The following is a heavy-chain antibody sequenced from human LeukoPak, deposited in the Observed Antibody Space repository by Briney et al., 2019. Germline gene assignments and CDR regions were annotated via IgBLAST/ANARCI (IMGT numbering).Heavy chain of an antibody. CDR1: GGTFSSYA. D-gene: IGHD5-12*01. CDR3: ARDFFQGAYSGYDGDWYFDL. J-gene: IGHJ2*01. V-gene: IGHV1-69*04. CDR2: IIPILGIA. Sequence: SVKVSCKASGGTFSSYAISWVRQAPGQGLEWMGRIIPILGIANYAQKFQGRVTITADKSTSTAYVELSSLRSEDTAVYYCARDFFQGAYSGYDGDWYFDLWGRGTLVTVSS.